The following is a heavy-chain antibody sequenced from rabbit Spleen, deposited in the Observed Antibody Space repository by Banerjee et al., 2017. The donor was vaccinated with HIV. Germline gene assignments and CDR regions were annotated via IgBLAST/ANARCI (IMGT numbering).Heavy chain of an antibody. D-gene: IGHD7-1*01. V-gene: IGHV1S40*01. CDR3: ARDTGTSFSTYGMDL. CDR1: GFSFSSSDY. CDR2: IVGSTSGFT. Sequence: QSLEESGGDLVKPEGSLTLTCKASGFSFSSSDYMCWVRQAPGKGLEWISCIVGSTSGFTYSATWAKGRFTISKTSSTTVTLQMTSLTVADTATYFCARDTGTSFSTYGMDLWGQGTLVTVS. J-gene: IGHJ6*01.